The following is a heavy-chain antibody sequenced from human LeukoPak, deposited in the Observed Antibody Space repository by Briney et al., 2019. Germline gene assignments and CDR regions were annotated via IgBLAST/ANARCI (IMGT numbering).Heavy chain of an antibody. J-gene: IGHJ2*01. CDR2: IYYSGST. CDR3: ARHNSRYDSSGYYDYSYFDL. Sequence: SETLSLTCTVSGGSISSSSYYWGWIRQPPGKGLEWIGSIYYSGSTYYNPSLRSRVTISVDTSKNQFSLKLSSVTAADTAVYYCARHNSRYDSSGYYDYSYFDLWGRGTLVTVSS. CDR1: GGSISSSSYY. V-gene: IGHV4-39*01. D-gene: IGHD3-22*01.